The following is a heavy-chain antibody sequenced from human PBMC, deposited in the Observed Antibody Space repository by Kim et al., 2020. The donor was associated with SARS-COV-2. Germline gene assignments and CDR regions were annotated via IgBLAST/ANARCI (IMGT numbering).Heavy chain of an antibody. V-gene: IGHV3-23*01. CDR3: AKPIAARSPPMLFDI. CDR2: ISGSGGST. D-gene: IGHD6-6*01. CDR1: GFTFRSYA. J-gene: IGHJ3*02. Sequence: GGSLRLSCAASGFTFRSYAMSWVRQAPGKGLEWVSAISGSGGSTYYADSVKGRFTISRDNSKNTLYLQRNSLRAEDTAVYYCAKPIAARSPPMLFDIWGQGTMVTVSS.